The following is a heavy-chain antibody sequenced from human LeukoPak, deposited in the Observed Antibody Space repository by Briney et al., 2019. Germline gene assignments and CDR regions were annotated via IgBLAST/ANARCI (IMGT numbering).Heavy chain of an antibody. Sequence: PSETLSLTCTVSGGSISSYYWSWIRQPPGKGLEWIGYIYYSGSTNYNPSLKSRVTISVDMSKNQFSLKLSSVTAADTAVYYCAATSGSSDWYDGFDIWGQGTLVTVSS. CDR2: IYYSGST. V-gene: IGHV4-59*01. CDR3: AATSGSSDWYDGFDI. J-gene: IGHJ3*02. CDR1: GGSISSYY. D-gene: IGHD6-13*01.